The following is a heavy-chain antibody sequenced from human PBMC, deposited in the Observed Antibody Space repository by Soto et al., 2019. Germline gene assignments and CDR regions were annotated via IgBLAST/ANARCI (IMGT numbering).Heavy chain of an antibody. D-gene: IGHD6-6*01. CDR3: ARGGGSSSRRIFDY. CDR2: IYYSGST. V-gene: IGHV4-39*01. J-gene: IGHJ4*02. Sequence: PSETLSLTCTVSGGSISSSSYYWGWIRQPPGKGLEWIGSIYYSGSTYYNPSLKSRVTISVDTSKNQFSLKLSSVTAADTAVYYCARGGGSSSRRIFDYWGQGTLVTVSS. CDR1: GGSISSSSYY.